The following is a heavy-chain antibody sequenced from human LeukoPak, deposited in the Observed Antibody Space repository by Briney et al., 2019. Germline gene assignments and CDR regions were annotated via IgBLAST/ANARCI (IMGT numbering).Heavy chain of an antibody. V-gene: IGHV1-18*01. CDR2: ISAYNSNT. CDR1: GYIFTSYG. J-gene: IGHJ4*02. Sequence: ASVKVSCKASGYIFTSYGISWVRQAPGQGLEWMGWISAYNSNTDYAQKLQGRATMTTDTSTSTAYMELRSLRSDDTAVYYCARHVYASSSDHWGQGALVTVSS. CDR3: ARHVYASSSDH. D-gene: IGHD2-2*01.